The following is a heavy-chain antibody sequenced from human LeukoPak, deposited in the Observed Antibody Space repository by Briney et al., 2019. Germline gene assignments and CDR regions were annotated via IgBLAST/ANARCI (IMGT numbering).Heavy chain of an antibody. CDR2: ISSSSSFI. CDR1: GFTLSSHS. CDR3: ARDLYDSGAYPIPIDY. D-gene: IGHD3-22*01. V-gene: IGHV3-21*01. J-gene: IGHJ4*01. Sequence: GGSLRLSCAAYGFTLSSHSMNWVRQAPGKGLEWVSSISSSSSFIHSPDSVKGRFTISRDNAKNSLYLRMNSLRAEDTAVYYCARDLYDSGAYPIPIDYWGQGTLVT.